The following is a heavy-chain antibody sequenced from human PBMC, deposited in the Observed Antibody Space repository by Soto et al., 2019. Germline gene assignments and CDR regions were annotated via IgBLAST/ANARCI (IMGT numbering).Heavy chain of an antibody. Sequence: PSETLSLTCVVSGGSLSDYFWSWLRQPPGMALEWIGEINHLGSINYNPSLKSRVTMSVDTSKNQFSLTLNSVTAADTATYYCARGGISHWAYFYYMDVWDRGTTVTVSS. CDR3: ARGGISHWAYFYYMDV. CDR2: INHLGSI. V-gene: IGHV4-34*01. CDR1: GGSLSDYF. J-gene: IGHJ6*03. D-gene: IGHD2-21*01.